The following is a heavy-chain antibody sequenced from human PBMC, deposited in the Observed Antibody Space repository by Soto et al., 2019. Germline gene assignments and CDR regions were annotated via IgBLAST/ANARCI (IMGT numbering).Heavy chain of an antibody. CDR3: ARPKGFTY. CDR1: GGSISGYY. CDR2: INHSGST. Sequence: QVQLQQWGAGLLKPSETLSLTCAVYGGSISGYYWSWIRQPPGKGLEWIGEINHSGSTNYNPSLKRRVTISVDTSKNQFSLKLTSVTAADTAVYYCARPKGFTYWGQGTLVTVSS. J-gene: IGHJ4*02. V-gene: IGHV4-34*01.